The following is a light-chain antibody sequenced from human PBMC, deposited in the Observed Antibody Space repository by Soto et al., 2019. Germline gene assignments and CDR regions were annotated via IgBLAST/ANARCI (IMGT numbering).Light chain of an antibody. Sequence: DILVTQSPDTLSVSPGERATLSCRASQSVGSSLAWFQQKPGESPRLLIYGASTRATDVPARFSGSGSVTEFTLTISSLLSEDSAVYYCQQYCYLPETFGQGTKVEIK. CDR3: QQYCYLPET. CDR2: GAS. CDR1: QSVGSS. J-gene: IGKJ1*01. V-gene: IGKV3-15*01.